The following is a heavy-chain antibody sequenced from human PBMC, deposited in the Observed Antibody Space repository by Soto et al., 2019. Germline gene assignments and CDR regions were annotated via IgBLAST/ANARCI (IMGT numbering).Heavy chain of an antibody. Sequence: QVQLVESGGGVVQPGRSLRLSCAASGFTFSSYALHWVRQAPGKGLEWVAVISYDGSNKYYADSVKGRLTISRDNSKNTLYLQRNSLRAEDTAMYSCARVTKDFWSGLGYWGQGTLVTVSS. CDR2: ISYDGSNK. CDR1: GFTFSSYA. CDR3: ARVTKDFWSGLGY. V-gene: IGHV3-30-3*01. J-gene: IGHJ4*02. D-gene: IGHD3-3*01.